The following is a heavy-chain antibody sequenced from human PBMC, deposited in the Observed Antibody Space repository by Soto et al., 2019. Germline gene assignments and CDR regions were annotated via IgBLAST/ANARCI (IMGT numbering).Heavy chain of an antibody. CDR2: ISGSGGNT. CDR1: GFTFSSYG. J-gene: IGHJ4*02. Sequence: TGGSLRLSCAASGFTFSSYGMHWVRQAPGKGLEWVSGISGSGGNTYYADSVKGRFTISRDNSKNTLYLQMNSLRAEDTAVYYCAKYREGYCSSTSCLKTFDYWGQGTLVTVSS. V-gene: IGHV3-23*01. CDR3: AKYREGYCSSTSCLKTFDY. D-gene: IGHD2-2*01.